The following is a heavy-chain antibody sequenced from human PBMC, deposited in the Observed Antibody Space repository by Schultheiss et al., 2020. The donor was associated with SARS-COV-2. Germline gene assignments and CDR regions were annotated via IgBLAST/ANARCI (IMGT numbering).Heavy chain of an antibody. Sequence: GGSLRLSCAASGFTFSSYGMHWVRQASGKGLEWVGRIRSKANSYATAYAASVKGRFTISRDDSKNTAYLQMNSLRAEDTALYYCAKGPYPDTAMPFDYWGQGTLVTVSS. V-gene: IGHV3-73*01. CDR1: GFTFSSYG. CDR2: IRSKANSYAT. CDR3: AKGPYPDTAMPFDY. J-gene: IGHJ4*02. D-gene: IGHD5-18*01.